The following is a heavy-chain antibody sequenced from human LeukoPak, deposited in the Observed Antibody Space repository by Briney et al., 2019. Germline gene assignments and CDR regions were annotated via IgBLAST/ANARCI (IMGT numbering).Heavy chain of an antibody. CDR3: ARHFRKSYCSTATCYSGWFDP. Sequence: GSLRLSCAASGFTSSSYSMNWVRQAPGKGLEWIGEINHSGGTNYNPSLKSRVTISIDTSNNQFSLKLSSVTAADTAVYYCARHFRKSYCSTATCYSGWFDPWGQGTLVTVSS. CDR2: INHSGGT. V-gene: IGHV4-34*01. CDR1: GFTSSSYS. D-gene: IGHD2-15*01. J-gene: IGHJ5*02.